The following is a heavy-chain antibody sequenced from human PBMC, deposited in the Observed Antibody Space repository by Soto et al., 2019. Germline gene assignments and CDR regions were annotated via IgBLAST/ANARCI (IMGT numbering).Heavy chain of an antibody. Sequence: PSETLSLTCTVSGGSVSSYYWSWIRQPPGKGLEWIGYIYYSGSTNYNPSLKSRVTISVDTSKNQFSLKLSSVTAADTAVYYCASNRGPRPTICYPGGQGSLVTCSS. CDR3: ASNRGPRPTICYP. V-gene: IGHV4-59*02. D-gene: IGHD3-10*01. CDR1: GGSVSSYY. J-gene: IGHJ5*02. CDR2: IYYSGST.